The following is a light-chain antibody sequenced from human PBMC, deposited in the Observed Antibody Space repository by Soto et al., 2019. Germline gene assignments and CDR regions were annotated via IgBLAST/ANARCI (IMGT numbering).Light chain of an antibody. Sequence: DIQMTQSPSTLSASVGDRVTITCRASQSIRTWLAWYQQKPGKAPKLLIYDASSLESGVPSRFSGSGSGTEFTLTINSLQVYDLATYYCQQYNSYSWTFGHGTKVEIK. CDR2: DAS. V-gene: IGKV1-5*01. J-gene: IGKJ1*01. CDR1: QSIRTW. CDR3: QQYNSYSWT.